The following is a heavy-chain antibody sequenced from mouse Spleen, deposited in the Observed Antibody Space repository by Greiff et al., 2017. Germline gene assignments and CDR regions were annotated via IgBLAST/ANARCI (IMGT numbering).Heavy chain of an antibody. CDR3: AKGTSYFDY. D-gene: IGHD3-3*01. J-gene: IGHJ2*01. Sequence: EVQRVESGPELVKPGDSVKISCKASGYSFTGYFMNWVMQSHGKSLEWIGRINPYNGDTFYNQKFKGKATLTVDKSSSTAHMELRSLTSEDSAVYYCAKGTSYFDYWGQGTTLTVSS. V-gene: IGHV1-20*01. CDR1: GYSFTGYF. CDR2: INPYNGDT.